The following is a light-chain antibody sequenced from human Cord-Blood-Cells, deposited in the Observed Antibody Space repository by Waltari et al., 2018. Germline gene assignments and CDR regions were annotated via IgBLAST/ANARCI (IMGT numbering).Light chain of an antibody. V-gene: IGLV2-14*01. CDR3: SSYTSSSTVV. CDR2: EVS. Sequence: QSALTQPASVSGSPGQSITIPCTGTSSDVGGSNYVPWYQQHPGKAPKLMIYEVSNRPSGVSNRFSGSKSGNTASLTISGLQAEDEADYYCSSYTSSSTVVFGGGTKLTVL. CDR1: SSDVGGSNY. J-gene: IGLJ2*01.